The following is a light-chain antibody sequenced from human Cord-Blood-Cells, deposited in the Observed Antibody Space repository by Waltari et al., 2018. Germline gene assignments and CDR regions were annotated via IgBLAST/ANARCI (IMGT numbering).Light chain of an antibody. J-gene: IGLJ2*01. CDR2: EVS. CDR1: SSDVGGYNY. CDR3: SSYAGSNNLV. V-gene: IGLV2-8*01. Sequence: QSALTQPPSASGSPGQSVTISCTGTSSDVGGYNYVSWYQQHPGKAPKLMIYEVSKRPPGVPDRFSGSKSGNTASLTVSGLQAEDGADYYCSSYAGSNNLVFGGGTKLTVL.